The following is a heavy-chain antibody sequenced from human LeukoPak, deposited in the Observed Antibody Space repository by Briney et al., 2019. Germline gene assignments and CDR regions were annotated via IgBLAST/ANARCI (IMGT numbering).Heavy chain of an antibody. J-gene: IGHJ4*02. CDR1: GFTFSSNS. D-gene: IGHD3-3*01. CDR3: ARVKIFGVVMAYDY. Sequence: GGSLRLSCSASGFTFSSNSMNWVRQAPGKGLEWVSSISSSSSYIYYADSVKGRFTISRDNAKNSLYLQMNSLRAEDTAVYYCARVKIFGVVMAYDYWGQGTLVTVSS. CDR2: ISSSSSYI. V-gene: IGHV3-21*01.